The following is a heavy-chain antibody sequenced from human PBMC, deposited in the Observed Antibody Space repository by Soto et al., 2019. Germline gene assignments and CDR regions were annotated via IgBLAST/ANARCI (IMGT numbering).Heavy chain of an antibody. CDR1: GGSISSYY. V-gene: IGHV4-59*01. CDR2: IYYSGST. CDR3: ARTLAVAGTGWFDP. Sequence: PSETLSLTCTVSGGSISSYYWSWIRQPPGKGLEWIGYIYYSGSTNYNPSLKSRVTISVDTSKNQFSLKLSSVTAADTAVYYCARTLAVAGTGWFDPWGQGTLVTVSS. J-gene: IGHJ5*02. D-gene: IGHD6-19*01.